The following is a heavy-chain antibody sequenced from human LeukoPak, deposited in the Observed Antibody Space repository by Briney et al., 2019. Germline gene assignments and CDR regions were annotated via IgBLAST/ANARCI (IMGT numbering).Heavy chain of an antibody. Sequence: SETLSLTCAVYGGSFSGYYWSWIRQPPGKGLEWIGEINHSGSTNYNPSLKSRVTISVDTSKNQFSLKLSSVTAADTAVYYCARLSSHYYDSSGYYPDAFDIRGQGTMVTVSS. CDR1: GGSFSGYY. CDR2: INHSGST. V-gene: IGHV4-34*01. D-gene: IGHD3-22*01. CDR3: ARLSSHYYDSSGYYPDAFDI. J-gene: IGHJ3*02.